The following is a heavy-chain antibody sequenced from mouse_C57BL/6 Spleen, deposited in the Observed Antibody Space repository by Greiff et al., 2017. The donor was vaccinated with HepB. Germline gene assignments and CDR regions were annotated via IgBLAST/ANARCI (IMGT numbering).Heavy chain of an antibody. CDR1: GYSITSGYD. V-gene: IGHV3-1*01. CDR2: ISYSGST. J-gene: IGHJ3*01. CDR3: ARDVDGYSFAY. Sequence: EVKLQESGPGMVKPSQSLSLTCTVTGYSITSGYDWHWIRHFPGNKLEWMGYISYSGSTNYNPSLKSRISITHDTSKNHFFLKLNSVTTEDTATYYCARDVDGYSFAYWGQGTLVTVSA. D-gene: IGHD2-3*01.